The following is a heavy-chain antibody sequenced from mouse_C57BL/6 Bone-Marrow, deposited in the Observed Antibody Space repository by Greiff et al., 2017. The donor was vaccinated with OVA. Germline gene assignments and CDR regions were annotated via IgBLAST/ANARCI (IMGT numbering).Heavy chain of an antibody. CDR3: ARSLYDYDDGWYFDV. CDR1: GYTFTSYW. D-gene: IGHD2-4*01. J-gene: IGHJ1*03. CDR2: IYPGSGST. Sequence: QVQLQQPGAALVKPGSSVQMSCKASGYTFTSYWITWVKQRPGQGLEWIGDIYPGSGSTNYNEKFKSKATLTVDTSSSTAYMQLSSLTSEDSAVYYCARSLYDYDDGWYFDVWGTGTTVTVSS. V-gene: IGHV1-55*01.